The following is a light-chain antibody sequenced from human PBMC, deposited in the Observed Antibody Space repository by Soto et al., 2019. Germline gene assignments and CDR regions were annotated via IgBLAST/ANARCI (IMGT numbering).Light chain of an antibody. V-gene: IGKV3-20*01. CDR2: GAS. CDR3: QQYGSSRIT. Sequence: TQSPSSVSASIGDTVTITCRASQDISTLLAWYQQKPGQAPRLLIYGASSRATGIPDRFSGSGSGTDFTLTISRLEPEDFAVYYCQQYGSSRITFGQGTRLEIK. J-gene: IGKJ5*01. CDR1: QDISTL.